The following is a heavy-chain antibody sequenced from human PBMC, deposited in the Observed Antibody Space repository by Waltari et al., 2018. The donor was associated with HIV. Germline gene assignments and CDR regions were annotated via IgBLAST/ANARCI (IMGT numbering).Heavy chain of an antibody. J-gene: IGHJ4*02. CDR2: IYSNGVR. CDR1: TGYITQSYY. V-gene: IGHV4-39*01. CDR3: VALRTVTGTIDK. D-gene: IGHD6-19*01. Sequence: QLQLQESGPALVKPSETLSLTCTVSTGYITQSYYWGWVRQFPGTGLEWIGSIYSNGVRHDAPSLKSRVALSVDMSKNQFSLTLTAVTAADTSRYFCVALRTVTGTIDKWGQGTLVTVS.